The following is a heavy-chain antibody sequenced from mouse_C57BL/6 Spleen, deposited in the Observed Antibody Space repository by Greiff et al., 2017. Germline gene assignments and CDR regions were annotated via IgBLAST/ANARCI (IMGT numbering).Heavy chain of an antibody. V-gene: IGHV1-80*01. Sequence: VQLQQSGAELVKPGASVKISCKASGYAFSSYWMNWVKQRPGKGLEWIGQIYPGDGDTNYNGKFKGKATLTADKSSSTAYMQLSSLTSEDSAVYFCARFPLLLRYGYFDVWGTGTTVTVSS. CDR3: ARFPLLLRYGYFDV. CDR2: IYPGDGDT. CDR1: GYAFSSYW. D-gene: IGHD1-1*01. J-gene: IGHJ1*03.